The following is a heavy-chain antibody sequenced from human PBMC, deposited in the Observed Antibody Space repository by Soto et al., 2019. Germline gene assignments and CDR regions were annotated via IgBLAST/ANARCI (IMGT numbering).Heavy chain of an antibody. V-gene: IGHV4-31*03. J-gene: IGHJ4*02. CDR3: AREAYTGTTGGSIGY. CDR1: GGSISSGGYY. CDR2: IYYSGST. D-gene: IGHD1-7*01. Sequence: QVQLQESGPGLVKPSQTLSLTCTVSGGSISSGGYYWSWIRQHPGKGLEWIGYIYYSGSTYYNPSLESRVTISVDTSKNQFSLKLSSVTAADTAVYYCAREAYTGTTGGSIGYWGQGTLVTVSS.